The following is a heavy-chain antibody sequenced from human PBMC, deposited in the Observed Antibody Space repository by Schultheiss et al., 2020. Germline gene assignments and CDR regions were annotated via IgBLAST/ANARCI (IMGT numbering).Heavy chain of an antibody. J-gene: IGHJ3*02. V-gene: IGHV3-48*02. CDR3: ARVAFHYYDSSGAFDI. Sequence: GGSLRLSCAASGFTFATYSMNWVRQAPGKGLEWVSYISSTSRTIYYADSVKGRFTISRDNAKNSLYLQMNSLRDEDTAVYYCARVAFHYYDSSGAFDIWGQGTMVTVS. CDR1: GFTFATYS. CDR2: ISSTSRTI. D-gene: IGHD3-22*01.